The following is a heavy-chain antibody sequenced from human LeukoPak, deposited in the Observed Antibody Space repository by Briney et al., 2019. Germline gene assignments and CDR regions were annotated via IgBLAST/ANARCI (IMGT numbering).Heavy chain of an antibody. Sequence: SETLSLTCTVSGGSISSSSYYWGWIRQPPGKGLEWIGSIYYSGSTYYNPSLKSRVTISVDTSKNQFSLKLSSVTAADTAVYYCAREVQGDSYNFWGQGTLVTVSS. CDR2: IYYSGST. CDR3: AREVQGDSYNF. V-gene: IGHV4-39*02. D-gene: IGHD5-18*01. J-gene: IGHJ4*02. CDR1: GGSISSSSYY.